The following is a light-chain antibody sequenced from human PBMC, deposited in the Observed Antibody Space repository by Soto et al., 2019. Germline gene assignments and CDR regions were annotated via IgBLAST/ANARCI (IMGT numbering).Light chain of an antibody. J-gene: IGKJ2*01. CDR3: QQYSSYTPYT. Sequence: DIPMTQSPSTLSASVGDRVTITCRASQTISTWLAWYQQKPGKAPKLLIYKASTLQGGVPSRFSGSGSGTEFTLTISSLQPDDFATYYCQQYSSYTPYTFGQGTNLEIK. V-gene: IGKV1-5*03. CDR1: QTISTW. CDR2: KAS.